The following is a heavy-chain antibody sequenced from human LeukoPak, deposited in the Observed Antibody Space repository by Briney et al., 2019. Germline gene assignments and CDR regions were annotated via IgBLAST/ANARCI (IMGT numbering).Heavy chain of an antibody. CDR2: ISTYNGNT. J-gene: IGHJ4*02. V-gene: IGHV1-18*01. D-gene: IGHD3-22*01. CDR1: GYTFTSYA. Sequence: ASVKVSCKTSGYTFTSYAISWVRQAPGQGLEWMGWISTYNGNTNYAQKLQGRVTMTTDTSTSTAYMELRSLRSDDTAVYYCARIRFTSYDNSGYYYYDYWGQGTLVTVSS. CDR3: ARIRFTSYDNSGYYYYDY.